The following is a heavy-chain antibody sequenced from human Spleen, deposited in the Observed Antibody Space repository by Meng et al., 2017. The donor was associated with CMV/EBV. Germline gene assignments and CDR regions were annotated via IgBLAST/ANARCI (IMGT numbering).Heavy chain of an antibody. D-gene: IGHD4-11*01. Sequence: SVKVSCKASGFTFTSSAVQWVRQARGQRLEWIGWIVVGSGNTNYAQKFQERVTITRDMSTSTAYMELSSLRSEDTAVYYCAADPNDSNYVDYYYGMDVWGQGTTVTVSS. V-gene: IGHV1-58*01. CDR2: IVVGSGNT. CDR3: AADPNDSNYVDYYYGMDV. J-gene: IGHJ6*02. CDR1: GFTFTSSA.